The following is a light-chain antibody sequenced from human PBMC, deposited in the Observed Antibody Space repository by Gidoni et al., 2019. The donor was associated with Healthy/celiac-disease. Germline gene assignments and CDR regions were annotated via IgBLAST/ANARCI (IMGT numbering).Light chain of an antibody. CDR2: SNN. Sequence: QSVLTQPPSASGTPGQRVTIPCSGSSSNIGSNTVNWYQQLPGTAPKLLIYSNNQRPSGVPDRFSGSKSGTSASLAISGLQSEDEADYYCAAWDDSLNMVFGGGTKLTVL. CDR3: AAWDDSLNMV. CDR1: SSNIGSNT. V-gene: IGLV1-44*01. J-gene: IGLJ3*02.